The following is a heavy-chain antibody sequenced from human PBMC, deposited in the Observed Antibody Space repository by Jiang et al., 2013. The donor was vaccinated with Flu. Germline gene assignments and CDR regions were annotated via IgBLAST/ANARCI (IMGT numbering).Heavy chain of an antibody. D-gene: IGHD3-22*01. CDR3: ARMSKYYYDSSGSHQFDY. V-gene: IGHV1-18*01. CDR1: GYTFTSYG. Sequence: SGAEVKKPGASVKVSCKASGYTFTSYGISWVRQAPGQGLEWMGWISAYNGNTNYAQKVRGRVTMTTDTSTSTAYMELRSLRSDDTAVYYCARMSKYYYDSSGSHQFDYWGQGTLVTVSS. J-gene: IGHJ4*02. CDR2: ISAYNGNT.